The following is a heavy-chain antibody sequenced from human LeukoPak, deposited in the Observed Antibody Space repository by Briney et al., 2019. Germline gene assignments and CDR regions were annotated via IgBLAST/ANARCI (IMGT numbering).Heavy chain of an antibody. CDR2: INPNSGGT. CDR1: GYTFTGYY. V-gene: IGHV1-2*02. CDR3: ARPSAGGSYDY. Sequence: ASVKVSCKASGYTFTGYYMRWVRQAPGQGLEWMGWINPNSGGTNYAQKFQGRVTMTRDTSISTAYMELSRLRSDDAAVYYCARPSAGGSYDYWGQGTLVTVSS. D-gene: IGHD1-26*01. J-gene: IGHJ4*02.